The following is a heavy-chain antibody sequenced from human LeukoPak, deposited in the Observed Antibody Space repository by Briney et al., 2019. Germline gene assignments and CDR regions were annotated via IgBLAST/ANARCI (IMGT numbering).Heavy chain of an antibody. CDR1: GYTFTSYD. Sequence: GASVKVSCKASGYTFTSYDINWVRQATGQGLEWMGWMNPNSGNTGYAQKFQGRVTITRNTSISTAYMELSSLRSEDTAVYYCARGLRRQPQNPFGYWGQGTLVTVSS. CDR3: ARGLRRQPQNPFGY. CDR2: MNPNSGNT. J-gene: IGHJ4*02. D-gene: IGHD5-18*01. V-gene: IGHV1-8*03.